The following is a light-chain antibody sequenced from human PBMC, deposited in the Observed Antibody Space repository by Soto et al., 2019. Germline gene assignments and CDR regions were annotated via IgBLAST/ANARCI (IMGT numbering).Light chain of an antibody. CDR2: AAS. CDR1: QSISSC. V-gene: IGKV1-39*01. CDR3: QQSYSTPRT. Sequence: DIEMTQSPSSLSSSVGDRVTITCRASQSISSCLNAYQQKPGKAPNLLIFAASSLQSRVPSRFSGSGSGTDLTLTISSVQPEDFASYYCQQSYSTPRTFGQGTKLEIK. J-gene: IGKJ2*02.